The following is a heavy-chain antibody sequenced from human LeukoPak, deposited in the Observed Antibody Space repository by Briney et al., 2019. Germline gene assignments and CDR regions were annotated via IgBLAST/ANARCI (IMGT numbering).Heavy chain of an antibody. D-gene: IGHD2-21*02. V-gene: IGHV3-30*04. CDR3: ARASDCGGDCYGFDY. J-gene: IGHJ4*02. Sequence: GESLRLSCAASGFTFSSYAMHWVRQAPGKGLEWVAVISYDGSNKYYADSVKGRFTISRDNSKNTLYLQMNSLRAEDTAVYYCARASDCGGDCYGFDYWGQGTLVTVSS. CDR2: ISYDGSNK. CDR1: GFTFSSYA.